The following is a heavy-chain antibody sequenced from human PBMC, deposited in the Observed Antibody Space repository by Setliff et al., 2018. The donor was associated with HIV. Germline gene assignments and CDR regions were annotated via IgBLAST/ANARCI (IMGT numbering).Heavy chain of an antibody. Sequence: GASLKISCQTSGYNFATYYITWVRQMPGKGLEWIGRINPGDSDTGYSPSFQGQVTISADKSISTNYLQWNSLKAADTAMYYCATRLLGYSGLGYWGQGTLVTVSS. D-gene: IGHD5-12*01. V-gene: IGHV5-51*01. J-gene: IGHJ4*02. CDR3: ATRLLGYSGLGY. CDR2: INPGDSDT. CDR1: GYNFATYY.